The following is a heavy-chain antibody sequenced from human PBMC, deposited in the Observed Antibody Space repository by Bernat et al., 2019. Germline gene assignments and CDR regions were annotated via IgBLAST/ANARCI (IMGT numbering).Heavy chain of an antibody. Sequence: QVQLVESGGGVVQPGRSLRLSCAASGFTFSSYGMHWVRQAPGKGLEWVAVIWYDGSNKYYADSVKGRFTISRDNSKNTLYLQMNSLRAEDTAVYYCAKDSREYSSSSGFDYWGQGTLVTVSS. CDR2: IWYDGSNK. CDR1: GFTFSSYG. V-gene: IGHV3-33*06. J-gene: IGHJ4*02. D-gene: IGHD6-6*01. CDR3: AKDSREYSSSSGFDY.